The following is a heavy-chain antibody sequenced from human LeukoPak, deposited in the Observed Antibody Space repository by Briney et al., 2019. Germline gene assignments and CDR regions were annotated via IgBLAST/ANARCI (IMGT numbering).Heavy chain of an antibody. D-gene: IGHD2-15*01. V-gene: IGHV4-61*02. CDR3: ARILAAPYWFDP. Sequence: TLSLTCTVSGGSISSGSYYWSWIRQPAGKGLEWIGRIYTGGSTNYNPSLKSRVTISVDTSKNQFSLKLSSVTAADTAVYYCARILAAPYWFDPWGQGTLVTVSS. CDR1: GGSISSGSYY. CDR2: IYTGGST. J-gene: IGHJ5*02.